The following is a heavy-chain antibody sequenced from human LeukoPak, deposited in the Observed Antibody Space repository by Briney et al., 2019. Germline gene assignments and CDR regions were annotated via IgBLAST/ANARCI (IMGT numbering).Heavy chain of an antibody. D-gene: IGHD3-10*01. V-gene: IGHV3-48*03. J-gene: IGHJ4*02. CDR1: GFTFSSYE. Sequence: GGSLRLSCAASGFTFSSYEMNWVRQAPGKGLEWVSYISSSGSTIYCADSVKGRFTISRDNAKNSLYLQMNSLRAEDTAVYYCAREYYSLSYWGQGTLVTVSS. CDR2: ISSSGSTI. CDR3: AREYYSLSY.